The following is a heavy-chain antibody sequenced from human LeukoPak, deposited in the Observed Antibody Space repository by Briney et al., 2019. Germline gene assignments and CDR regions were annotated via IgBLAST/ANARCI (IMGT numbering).Heavy chain of an antibody. V-gene: IGHV3-7*01. CDR2: IKVDGSEI. J-gene: IGHJ6*02. CDR1: GFTFSIYA. D-gene: IGHD2-8*01. CDR3: TRDRQGPRLYEMDI. Sequence: GGSLRLSCAASGFTFSIYAMSWVRQAPGKGPEWVANIKVDGSEIYYVDSVKGRFTISRDNAKSSLYLQMNSLRAEDTAVYYCTRDRQGPRLYEMDIWGQGTTVTVSS.